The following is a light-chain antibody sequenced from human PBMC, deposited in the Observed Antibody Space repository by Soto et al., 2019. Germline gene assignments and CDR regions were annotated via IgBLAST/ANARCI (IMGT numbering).Light chain of an antibody. V-gene: IGLV2-14*01. J-gene: IGLJ3*02. CDR2: EVS. Sequence: QSVLTQPASVSGSPGQSITISCTGTSSDVGGYDYVSWYQQHPGKAPKLMIYEVSYRPSGVSDRFSGSKSGNTASLTISGLQAEDEADYYCNSYTRSSICVFGGGTKLTVL. CDR1: SSDVGGYDY. CDR3: NSYTRSSICV.